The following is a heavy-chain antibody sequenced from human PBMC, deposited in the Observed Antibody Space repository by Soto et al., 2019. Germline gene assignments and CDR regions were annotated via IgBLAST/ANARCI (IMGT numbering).Heavy chain of an antibody. D-gene: IGHD3-10*01. CDR3: ARGRASGSYYLLDY. CDR1: GNTFTSYD. Sequence: ASVKVSCKASGNTFTSYDINWVRQATGHGLEWMGWINPNSGNIGYAQKFQGRVTMTRDTAIRTAYMEVSRLRSDDTAVFYCARGRASGSYYLLDYWGQGTLVTVSS. V-gene: IGHV1-8*01. J-gene: IGHJ4*02. CDR2: INPNSGNI.